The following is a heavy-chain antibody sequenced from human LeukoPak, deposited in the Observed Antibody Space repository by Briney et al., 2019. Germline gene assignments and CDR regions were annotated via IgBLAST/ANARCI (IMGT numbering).Heavy chain of an antibody. Sequence: GGSLRLSCAASGFSFSTHGMHWVRQAPGKGLEWATFIGHDGVDKYYVGSVKGRFTISRDNSKNTVYLQMNSLRPEDTAVYYCVKGAGLGVTTSWDYWGQGTLVAVSS. CDR2: IGHDGVDK. CDR1: GFSFSTHG. D-gene: IGHD4-17*01. CDR3: VKGAGLGVTTSWDY. V-gene: IGHV3-30*02. J-gene: IGHJ4*02.